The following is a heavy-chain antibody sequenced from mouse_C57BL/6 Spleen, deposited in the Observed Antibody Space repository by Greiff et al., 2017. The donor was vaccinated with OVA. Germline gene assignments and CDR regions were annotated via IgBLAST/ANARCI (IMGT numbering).Heavy chain of an antibody. CDR3: ARAYDYDGRLAY. Sequence: DVQLQESGGGLVKPGGSLKLSCAASGFTFSDYGMHWVRQAPEKGLEWVAYISSGSSTIYYADTVKGRFTISRDNAKNTLFLQMTSLRSEDTAMYYCARAYDYDGRLAYWGQGTLVTVSA. V-gene: IGHV5-17*01. D-gene: IGHD2-4*01. CDR1: GFTFSDYG. CDR2: ISSGSSTI. J-gene: IGHJ3*01.